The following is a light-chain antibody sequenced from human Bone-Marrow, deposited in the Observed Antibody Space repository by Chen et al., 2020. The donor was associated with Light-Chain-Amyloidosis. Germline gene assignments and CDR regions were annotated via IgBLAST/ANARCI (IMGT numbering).Light chain of an antibody. CDR2: KAS. Sequence: DIRMTQYPSRPSASVGDRVTITCRASQDIGDRLAWFQHKPGKAPKLLIYKASNLQTGVPSRLSGSGSGTEFTLSINTLQPDDFATYFCQQYKSYSFTFGQGTKL. V-gene: IGKV1-5*03. CDR1: QDIGDR. CDR3: QQYKSYSFT. J-gene: IGKJ2*01.